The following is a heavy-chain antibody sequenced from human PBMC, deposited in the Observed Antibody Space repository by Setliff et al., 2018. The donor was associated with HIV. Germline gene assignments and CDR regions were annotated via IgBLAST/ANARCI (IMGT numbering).Heavy chain of an antibody. CDR3: TREQWSPXXXYDI. V-gene: IGHV3-23*01. CDR1: GFTFSSYA. CDR2: ISGSGGST. D-gene: IGHD6-19*01. Sequence: LRLSCAASGFTFSSYAMSWVRQAPGKGLEWVSAISGSGGSTYYADSVEGRFTISRDNAKNSLYLQMNSLRVEDTAIYYCTREQWSPXXXYDIWGQGTMVTVSS. J-gene: IGHJ3*02.